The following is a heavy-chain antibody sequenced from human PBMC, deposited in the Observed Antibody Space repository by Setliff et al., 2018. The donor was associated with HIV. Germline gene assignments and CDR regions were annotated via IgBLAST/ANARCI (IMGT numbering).Heavy chain of an antibody. CDR2: MYYSGNT. V-gene: IGHV4-59*01. J-gene: IGHJ4*02. CDR3: ARDQSDWFY. CDR1: GVSISNYY. Sequence: ETLSLTCTVSGVSISNYYWSWIRQPPGKGLEWVGYMYYSGNTNYNPSLKSRVTISVDTSKSQFSLKLNSVTAADTAVYYCARDQSDWFYWGQGTLVTVSS. D-gene: IGHD3-3*01.